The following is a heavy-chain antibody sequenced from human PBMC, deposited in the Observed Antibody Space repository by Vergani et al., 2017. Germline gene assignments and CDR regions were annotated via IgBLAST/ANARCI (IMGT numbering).Heavy chain of an antibody. D-gene: IGHD3-10*01. CDR2: IYYSGST. J-gene: IGHJ4*02. Sequence: VQLQESGPGLVKPSETLSLTCTVSGGSISSYYWSWIRQPPGKGLEWIGYIYYSGSTHYNPSLKSRVTISVDTSKNQFSLKLSSVTAADTAVYYCARGLSRGVITGGYGGQGTLVTVSS. V-gene: IGHV4-59*01. CDR3: ARGLSRGVITGGY. CDR1: GGSISSYY.